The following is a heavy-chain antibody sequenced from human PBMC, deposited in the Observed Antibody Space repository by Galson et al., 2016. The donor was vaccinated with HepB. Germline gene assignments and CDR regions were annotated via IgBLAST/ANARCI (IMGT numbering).Heavy chain of an antibody. Sequence: SLRLSCAVSGFTVSSHYMTWVRQAPGKGLEWVSVIYSGGKTLYADSVKGRFSIYRDNSKNTLHLQMNSLRAEDTAVYYCAAEGVLRDFDSPYGMDVWGQGTTVTVSS. V-gene: IGHV3-53*01. CDR1: GFTVSSHY. CDR2: IYSGGKT. D-gene: IGHD3-9*01. J-gene: IGHJ6*02. CDR3: AAEGVLRDFDSPYGMDV.